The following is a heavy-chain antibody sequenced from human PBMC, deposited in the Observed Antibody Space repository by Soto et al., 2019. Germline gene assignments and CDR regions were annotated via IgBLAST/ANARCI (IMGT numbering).Heavy chain of an antibody. V-gene: IGHV6-1*01. D-gene: IGHD3-10*01. CDR2: TYYRSKWYN. Sequence: KQSQTLSLTCAISGDSVSSNSAAWNWIRQSPSRGLEWLGRTYYRSKWYNDYAVSVKSRITINPDTSKNQFSLQLNSVTPEDTAVYYCARTRYGSGSYYREGKYYFDYWGQGTLVTVSS. CDR1: GDSVSSNSAA. CDR3: ARTRYGSGSYYREGKYYFDY. J-gene: IGHJ4*02.